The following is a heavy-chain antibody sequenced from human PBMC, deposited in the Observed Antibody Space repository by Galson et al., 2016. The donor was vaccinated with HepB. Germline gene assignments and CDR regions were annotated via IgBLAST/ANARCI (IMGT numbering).Heavy chain of an antibody. CDR2: IGGSGDTT. D-gene: IGHD7-27*01. V-gene: IGHV3-23*01. Sequence: SLRLSCAASGFTFSRYAMSWVRQAPGKGLEWVSGIGGSGDTTHYADSVKDRFTISRDNSKNTLYLQMNSLRAEDTAVYYCAKDGGNWGSLASEFYFNNCGQGTLVTVSS. J-gene: IGHJ4*02. CDR1: GFTFSRYA. CDR3: AKDGGNWGSLASEFYFNN.